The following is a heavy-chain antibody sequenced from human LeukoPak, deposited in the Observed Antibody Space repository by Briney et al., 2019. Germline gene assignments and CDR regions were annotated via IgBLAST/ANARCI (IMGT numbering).Heavy chain of an antibody. CDR2: ILYTGST. D-gene: IGHD5-24*01. CDR1: GDSFSTYY. V-gene: IGHV4-59*01. CDR3: ARGRNGYNFYHYDK. Sequence: SETLSLTCTVSGDSFSTYYWNWIRQSPEKGLEWIASILYTGSTNYSPSLKRRVTISIDTSKSQFSLKLLSATAADTAVYYCARGRNGYNFYHYDKWGQGTLVTVSS. J-gene: IGHJ4*02.